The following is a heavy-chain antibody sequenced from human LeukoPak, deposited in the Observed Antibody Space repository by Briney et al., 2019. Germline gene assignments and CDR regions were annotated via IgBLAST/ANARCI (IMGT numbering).Heavy chain of an antibody. CDR2: IKSRTDAGTT. Sequence: GGSLRLSCAASGFTFSSAWMNWVRQAPGNGLEWVGRIKSRTDAGTTDYAAPVKGRFTISRDDSKNTVYLQMNSLKSEDTGVYYCYTDPGTASSPGLDYWGQGTLVTVSS. CDR1: GFTFSSAW. CDR3: YTDPGTASSPGLDY. J-gene: IGHJ4*02. D-gene: IGHD1-1*01. V-gene: IGHV3-15*01.